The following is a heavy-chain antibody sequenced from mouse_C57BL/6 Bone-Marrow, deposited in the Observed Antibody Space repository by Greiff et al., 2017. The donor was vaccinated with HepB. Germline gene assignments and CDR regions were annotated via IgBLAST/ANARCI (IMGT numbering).Heavy chain of an antibody. D-gene: IGHD1-1*01. Sequence: VQLQQSGAELVRPGASVKLSCTASGFNIKDDYMHWVKQRPEQGLEWIGWIDPENGDTEYASKFQGKATITADTSSNTAYLQLSSLTSEDTAVYYCTTYYPYYVDYWGQGTTLTVSS. CDR3: TTYYPYYVDY. V-gene: IGHV14-4*01. CDR1: GFNIKDDY. J-gene: IGHJ2*01. CDR2: IDPENGDT.